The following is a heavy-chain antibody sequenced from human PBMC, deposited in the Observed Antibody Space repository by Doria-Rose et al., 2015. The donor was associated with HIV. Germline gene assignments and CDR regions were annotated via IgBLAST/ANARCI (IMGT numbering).Heavy chain of an antibody. J-gene: IGHJ1*01. CDR1: GYTFTGYY. Sequence: QVQLQESGAEVKKPGASVKVSCKASGYTFTGYYMHWVRQAPGQGLEWMGWINPNSGGTNYAQKFQGRVTMTRDTSISTAYMELSRLRSDDTAVYYCARIGDSSSWYSESYFQHWGQGTLVTVSS. V-gene: IGHV1-2*02. CDR3: ARIGDSSSWYSESYFQH. CDR2: INPNSGGT. D-gene: IGHD6-13*01.